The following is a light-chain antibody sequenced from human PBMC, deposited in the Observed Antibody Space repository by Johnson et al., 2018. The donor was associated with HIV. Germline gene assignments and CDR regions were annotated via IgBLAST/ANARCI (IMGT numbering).Light chain of an antibody. Sequence: QSVLTQPPSVSAAPGQKVTISCSGSSSNIGNNYVSWYQQLPGTAPKLLIYENNKRPTGITARFSGSKSGTSATLGITGLQPGDEAEYYCGTWDSSLLSPYIFGTGTKVTVL. CDR2: ENN. V-gene: IGLV1-51*02. J-gene: IGLJ1*01. CDR1: SSNIGNNY. CDR3: GTWDSSLLSPYI.